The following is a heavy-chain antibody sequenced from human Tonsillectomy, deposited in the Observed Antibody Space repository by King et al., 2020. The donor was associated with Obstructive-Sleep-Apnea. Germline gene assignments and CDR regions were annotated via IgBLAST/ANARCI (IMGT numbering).Heavy chain of an antibody. D-gene: IGHD2-15*01. CDR2: IYHSGST. CDR1: GGSISSSNW. V-gene: IGHV4-4*02. CDR3: ARGTPYCSGGSCYMAPPYYYYAMDV. J-gene: IGHJ6*02. Sequence: QLQESGPGLVKPSGTLSLTCAVSGGSISSSNWWSWVRQPPGKGLEWIGEIYHSGSTNYNPSLKSRVTISVDKSKNQFSLKLSVVTAADTAVYYCARGTPYCSGGSCYMAPPYYYYAMDVWGQGTTVTVSS.